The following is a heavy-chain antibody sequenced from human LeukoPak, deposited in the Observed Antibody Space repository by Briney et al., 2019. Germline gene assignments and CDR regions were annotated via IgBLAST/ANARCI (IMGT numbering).Heavy chain of an antibody. V-gene: IGHV3-30*03. D-gene: IGHD3-9*01. CDR3: ARGEEGGGGYFDWLIIGPDY. CDR2: ISYDGSNK. Sequence: GRSLRLSCAASGFTFSSYGMHWVRQAPGKGLEWVAVISYDGSNKYYADSVKGRFTISRDNSKNTLYLQMNSLRAEDTAVYYCARGEEGGGGYFDWLIIGPDYWGQGTLVTVSS. CDR1: GFTFSSYG. J-gene: IGHJ4*02.